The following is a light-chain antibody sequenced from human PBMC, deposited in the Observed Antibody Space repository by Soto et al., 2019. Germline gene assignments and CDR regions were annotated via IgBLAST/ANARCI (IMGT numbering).Light chain of an antibody. CDR2: EVS. Sequence: SALTQPASVSGSPGQSITISCTGTSSDVGGYPYVSWYQQHPGKAPKLMIFEVSNRPSGVSPRFSGSKSGNTASLTISGLQADDEADYYCSSHTISSALQVFGTGTKVTVL. J-gene: IGLJ1*01. V-gene: IGLV2-14*01. CDR3: SSHTISSALQV. CDR1: SSDVGGYPY.